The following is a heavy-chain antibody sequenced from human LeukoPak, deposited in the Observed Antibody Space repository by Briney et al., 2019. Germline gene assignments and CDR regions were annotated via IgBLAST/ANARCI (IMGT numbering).Heavy chain of an antibody. Sequence: ASVKVSCKASGYTFTSYGISWVRQAPGQGLEWMGWISAYNGNTNYAQKLQGRVTMTTDTSTSTAYMELRSLRSDDTAVYYCARGGYCSSTSCYDNWFDPWGQGTLVTVSS. CDR3: ARGGYCSSTSCYDNWFDP. J-gene: IGHJ5*02. CDR2: ISAYNGNT. V-gene: IGHV1-18*01. CDR1: GYTFTSYG. D-gene: IGHD2-2*01.